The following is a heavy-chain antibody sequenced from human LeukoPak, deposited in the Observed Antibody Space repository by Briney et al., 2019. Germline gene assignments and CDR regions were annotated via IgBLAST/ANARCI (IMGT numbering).Heavy chain of an antibody. CDR2: IKNDGAVK. CDR1: GFTFSYHW. J-gene: IGHJ4*02. CDR3: AKDSYNKGDF. Sequence: PGGSLRLSCAASGFTFSYHWMTWVRQAPGKGLEWVANIKNDGAVKNYVDSVKGRFTISRDNAKNSLYLQMNSLRAEDTAVYYCAKDSYNKGDFWGQGVLVTVSS. V-gene: IGHV3-7*01. D-gene: IGHD1-20*01.